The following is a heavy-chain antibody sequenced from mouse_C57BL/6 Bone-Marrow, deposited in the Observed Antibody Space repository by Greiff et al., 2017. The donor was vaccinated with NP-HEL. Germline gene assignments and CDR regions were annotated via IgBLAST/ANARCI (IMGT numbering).Heavy chain of an antibody. V-gene: IGHV1-80*01. Sequence: QVQLQQSGAELVKPGASVKISCKASGYAFSSYWMNWVKQRPGKGLEWIGQIYPGDGDTNYNGKFKGKATLTADKSSSTAYMQLSSLTSEDSAVYFCARNYGSSYCWYFDVWGTGTTVTVSS. D-gene: IGHD1-1*01. CDR2: IYPGDGDT. CDR3: ARNYGSSYCWYFDV. J-gene: IGHJ1*03. CDR1: GYAFSSYW.